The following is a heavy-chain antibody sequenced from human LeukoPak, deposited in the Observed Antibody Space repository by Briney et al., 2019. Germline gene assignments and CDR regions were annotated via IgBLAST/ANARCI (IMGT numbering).Heavy chain of an antibody. J-gene: IGHJ6*02. CDR2: INPNSGGT. CDR1: GYTFTGYC. V-gene: IGHV1-2*02. Sequence: ASVKVSCKASGYTFTGYCMHWVRQAPGQGLEWMGWINPNSGGTNYAQKFQGRVTMTRDTSISTAYMELSRLRSDDTAVYYCARGDYGGNSGVLRYYGMDVWGQGTTITVSS. D-gene: IGHD4-23*01. CDR3: ARGDYGGNSGVLRYYGMDV.